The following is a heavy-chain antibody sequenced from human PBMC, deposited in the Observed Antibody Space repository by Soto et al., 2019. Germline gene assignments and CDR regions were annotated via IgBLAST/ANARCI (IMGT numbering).Heavy chain of an antibody. Sequence: QVQLVQSGAEVKKPGASVKVSCKASGNTFNTYGISWVRQAPGQGLEWMGWISVYNGNTNYAQKLQGRVTMTTDTCTSRAYMELRSLRSDDTAVYYCARGGAVAGDDGFDIWGKGTMVTVSS. CDR3: ARGGAVAGDDGFDI. CDR2: ISVYNGNT. D-gene: IGHD6-19*01. CDR1: GNTFNTYG. J-gene: IGHJ3*02. V-gene: IGHV1-18*01.